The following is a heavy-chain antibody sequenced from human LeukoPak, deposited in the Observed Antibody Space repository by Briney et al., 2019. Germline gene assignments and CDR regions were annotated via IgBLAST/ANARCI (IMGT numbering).Heavy chain of an antibody. CDR3: ARGKTYYDISKDAFDI. CDR2: IYYSGST. CDR1: SGPISSYY. Sequence: SETLSLTCTVSSGPISSYYWSWIRQPPGKGLEWIGYIYYSGSTNYNPSLKSRVTISVDTSKNQFSLKLSSVTAADTAVYYCARGKTYYDISKDAFDIWGQGTMVTVSS. V-gene: IGHV4-59*01. D-gene: IGHD3-22*01. J-gene: IGHJ3*02.